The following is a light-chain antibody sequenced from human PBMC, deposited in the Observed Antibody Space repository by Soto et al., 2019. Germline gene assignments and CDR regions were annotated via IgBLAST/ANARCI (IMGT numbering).Light chain of an antibody. V-gene: IGKV4-1*01. J-gene: IGKJ5*01. Sequence: DVVMTQSPDSLAVSLGERATINCKSSQSVLHSSNNENSLAWYQQKAGQRPKLLIYRASTRESGVPDRISGSGSGTDFTLTISSLQAEDVAVYYCQQYYTAIAVGQGTRLEIK. CDR2: RAS. CDR1: QSVLHSSNNENS. CDR3: QQYYTAIA.